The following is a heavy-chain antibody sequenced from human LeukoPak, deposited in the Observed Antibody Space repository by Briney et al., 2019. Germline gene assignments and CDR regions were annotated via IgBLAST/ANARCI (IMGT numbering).Heavy chain of an antibody. D-gene: IGHD6-19*01. Sequence: KPSETLSLTRAGYGGSFRGYYWGWIRPPPGKGLEWVGEINHSGSTNYNPSLKSRVTISVDTSKNQFSLKLSSVTAADTAVYYCARWRVAGTRRWFDPWGQGTLVTVSS. CDR1: GGSFRGYY. V-gene: IGHV4-34*01. CDR2: INHSGST. CDR3: ARWRVAGTRRWFDP. J-gene: IGHJ5*02.